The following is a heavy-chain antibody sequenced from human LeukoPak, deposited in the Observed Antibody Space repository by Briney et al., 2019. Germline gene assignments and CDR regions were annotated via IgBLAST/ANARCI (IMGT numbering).Heavy chain of an antibody. Sequence: PGGSLRLSCTASGFTFGDYAMSWFRQAPGKGLQWVGFIRSKAYGGTTEYAASVKGRFTISRDDSKSIAYLQMNSLKTEDTAVYYCTRGPPHDVYYFDYWGQGTLVTVSS. CDR1: GFTFGDYA. D-gene: IGHD1-1*01. CDR2: IRSKAYGGTT. J-gene: IGHJ4*02. CDR3: TRGPPHDVYYFDY. V-gene: IGHV3-49*03.